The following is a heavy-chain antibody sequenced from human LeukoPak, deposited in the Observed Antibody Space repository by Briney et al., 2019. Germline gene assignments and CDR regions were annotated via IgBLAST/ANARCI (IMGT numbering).Heavy chain of an antibody. CDR1: GFTFSNYG. Sequence: PGGSLRLSCSASGFTFSNYGMHWVRQAPGKGLEWVTVISYDGSNKYYEDSVKGRFTISRDNSKNTLYLQMNSLRAEDTAVYYCAELGITMIGGVWGKGTTVTISS. D-gene: IGHD3-10*02. J-gene: IGHJ6*04. V-gene: IGHV3-30*18. CDR3: AELGITMIGGV. CDR2: ISYDGSNK.